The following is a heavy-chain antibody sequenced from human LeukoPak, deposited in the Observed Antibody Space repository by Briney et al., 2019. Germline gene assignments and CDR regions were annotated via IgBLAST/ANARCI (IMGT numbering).Heavy chain of an antibody. CDR2: IRYVGSNK. CDR1: GFTFSSYG. CDR3: ASSPGGYSSSWYLGGAFDI. Sequence: GGSLRLSCAASGFTFSSYGMHWVRQAPGKGLEWVAFIRYVGSNKYYADSVKGRFTISRDNSKNTLYLQMNSLRAEDTAVYYCASSPGGYSSSWYLGGAFDIWGQGTMVTVSS. J-gene: IGHJ3*02. D-gene: IGHD6-13*01. V-gene: IGHV3-30*02.